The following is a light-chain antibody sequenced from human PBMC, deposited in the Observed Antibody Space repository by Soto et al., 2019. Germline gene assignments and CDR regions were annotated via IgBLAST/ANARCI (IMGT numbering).Light chain of an antibody. V-gene: IGLV2-14*03. CDR1: SSDVGTYNY. Sequence: QSALTQPASVSGSPGQSITISCTGISSDVGTYNYVSWYQQHPDKAPKLMIYDVSNRPSGVSNRFSGSKSGNTASLTISGLQAEDEADYYCSSYTSSNTVVFGGGTKLTVL. CDR3: SSYTSSNTVV. J-gene: IGLJ3*02. CDR2: DVS.